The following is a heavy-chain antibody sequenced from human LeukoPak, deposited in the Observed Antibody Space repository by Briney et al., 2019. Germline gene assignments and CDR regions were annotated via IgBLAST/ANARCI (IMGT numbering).Heavy chain of an antibody. D-gene: IGHD2/OR15-2a*01. CDR1: GFTFSGSA. Sequence: GGSLKLSCEASGFTFSGSAMHWVRQASGKGLEWVGRIRSTTDTAYAASVKGRFTISRDDSKNTAYLQMNSLKTADTAVYYCARLRHSNTDHYYYYVMDVWGQGTTVTVSS. CDR3: ARLRHSNTDHYYYYVMDV. CDR2: IRSTTDT. J-gene: IGHJ6*02. V-gene: IGHV3-73*01.